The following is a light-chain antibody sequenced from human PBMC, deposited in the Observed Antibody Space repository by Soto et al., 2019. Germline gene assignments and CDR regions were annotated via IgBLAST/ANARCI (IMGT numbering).Light chain of an antibody. CDR2: GAS. CDR1: QSIRSNY. V-gene: IGKV3-20*01. CDR3: LQYGTFPRT. Sequence: EIVLTQSPGTLSLSPVERATLSCMASQSIRSNYLAWYQQNAGQAPRLLIYGASSRATGIPDRFSGSGSGTDFTLTISRLEPGDFAVYYCLQYGTFPRTFGQGTKVDIK. J-gene: IGKJ1*01.